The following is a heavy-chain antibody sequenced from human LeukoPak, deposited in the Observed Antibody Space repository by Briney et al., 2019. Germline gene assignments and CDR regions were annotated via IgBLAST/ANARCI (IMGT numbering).Heavy chain of an antibody. Sequence: PSETLSLTCTVSGGSISSGGYYRSWIRQHPGKGLEWIGYIYYSGSTYYNPSLKSRVTISVDTSKNQFSLKLSSVTAADTAVYYCATIKRGSIFGYFDFWGQGIKVTVSS. CDR1: GGSISSGGYY. D-gene: IGHD5-18*01. J-gene: IGHJ4*02. CDR2: IYYSGST. V-gene: IGHV4-31*03. CDR3: ATIKRGSIFGYFDF.